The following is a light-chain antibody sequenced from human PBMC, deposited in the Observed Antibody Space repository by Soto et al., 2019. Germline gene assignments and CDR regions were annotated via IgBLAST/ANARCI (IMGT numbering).Light chain of an antibody. CDR3: QQYGSSGT. Sequence: DIVLTPTPGTLSLSPGARATLSCRASQSVSNNYLAWYQQQPGQAPRLLIYGASNRATGLPDRLSGSGSGTDFTLTISRLEPEDFAVYYCQQYGSSGTFGQGTKVDI. CDR2: GAS. CDR1: QSVSNNY. J-gene: IGKJ1*01. V-gene: IGKV3-20*01.